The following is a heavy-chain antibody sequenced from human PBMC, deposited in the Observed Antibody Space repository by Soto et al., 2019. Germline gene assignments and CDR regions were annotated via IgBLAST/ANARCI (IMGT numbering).Heavy chain of an antibody. V-gene: IGHV3-11*06. J-gene: IGHJ4*02. CDR2: MMPGSRYP. Sequence: SLRLSCAGSGVTFGDSYMRWIRQAPGTVLEWLSYMMPGSRYPSYSDSVKRRFTISRDNAKRSLYLQLMSLTAEDTAISYCGRGGARVLLHXGGQATLVTVSX. CDR3: GRGGARVLLHX. CDR1: GVTFGDSY. D-gene: IGHD2-21*02.